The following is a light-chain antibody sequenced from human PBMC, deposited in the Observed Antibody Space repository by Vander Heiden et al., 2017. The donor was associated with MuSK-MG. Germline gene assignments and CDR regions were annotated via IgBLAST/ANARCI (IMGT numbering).Light chain of an antibody. CDR1: SSNIGSNY. V-gene: IGLV1-47*01. CDR2: RNN. Sequence: QSVLTQPPSASGTPGPRVTISCSGSSSNIGSNYVYWYQQLPGTAPKLLSYRNNQRPSGVPDRFSGSKSGTSASLAISGLRSEDEADYYCSAWDDSLSGPLVFGGGTKLTVL. CDR3: SAWDDSLSGPLV. J-gene: IGLJ3*02.